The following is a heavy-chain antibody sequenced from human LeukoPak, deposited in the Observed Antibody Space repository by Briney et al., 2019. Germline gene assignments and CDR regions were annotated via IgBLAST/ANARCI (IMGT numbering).Heavy chain of an antibody. CDR2: IYYSGST. J-gene: IGHJ6*03. Sequence: SETLSLACTVSGGSISSSSYYWGWIRQPPGKGLEWIGRIYYSGSTYYNPSLKSRVTISVDTSKNQFSLKLSSVTAADTAVYYCARRSGDGDYDYYYYYYMDVWGKGTTVTISS. D-gene: IGHD4-17*01. V-gene: IGHV4-39*01. CDR3: ARRSGDGDYDYYYYYYMDV. CDR1: GGSISSSSYY.